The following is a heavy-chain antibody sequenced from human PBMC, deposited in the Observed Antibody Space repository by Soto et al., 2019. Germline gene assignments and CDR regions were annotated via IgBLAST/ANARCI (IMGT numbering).Heavy chain of an antibody. D-gene: IGHD3-9*01. CDR3: AKNGGALRYFDWLSPRSYYFDY. Sequence: GGSLRLSCAASGFTFSSYAMHWVRQAPGKGLEWVAVISYDGSNKYYADSVKGRFTISRDNSKNTLYLQMNSLRAEDTAVYYCAKNGGALRYFDWLSPRSYYFDYWGQGTLVTVSS. V-gene: IGHV3-30-3*02. CDR2: ISYDGSNK. J-gene: IGHJ4*02. CDR1: GFTFSSYA.